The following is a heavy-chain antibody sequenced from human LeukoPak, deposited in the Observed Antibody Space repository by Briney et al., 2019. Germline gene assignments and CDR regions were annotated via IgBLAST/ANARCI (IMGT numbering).Heavy chain of an antibody. J-gene: IGHJ6*03. CDR2: IYYSGST. CDR3: ARGGGYDPPYYYYYYMDV. V-gene: IGHV4-61*08. D-gene: IGHD5-12*01. CDR1: GGSISSGGYS. Sequence: SETLSLTCAVFGGSISSGGYSWSWTRQPPGKGLEWIGYIYYSGSTNYNPSLKSRVTISVDTSKNQFSLKLSSVTAADTAVYYCARGGGYDPPYYYYYYMDVWGKGTTVTVSS.